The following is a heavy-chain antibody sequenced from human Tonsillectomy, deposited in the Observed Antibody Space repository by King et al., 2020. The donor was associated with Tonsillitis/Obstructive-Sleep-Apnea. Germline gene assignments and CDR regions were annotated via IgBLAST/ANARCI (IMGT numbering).Heavy chain of an antibody. D-gene: IGHD4-17*01. CDR3: ATRPHGDYPFFDY. J-gene: IGHJ4*02. Sequence: VQLVESGGGLVQPGGSLRLSCAASGFTASGKYMSWVRQPPGKGLEWVSLIYSGCGISYTASVKDSFTISRDISKKTLYLQMNGLRAEDTAVYYCATRPHGDYPFFDYWGQGTLVTVSS. V-gene: IGHV3-66*01. CDR2: IYSGCGI. CDR1: GFTASGKY.